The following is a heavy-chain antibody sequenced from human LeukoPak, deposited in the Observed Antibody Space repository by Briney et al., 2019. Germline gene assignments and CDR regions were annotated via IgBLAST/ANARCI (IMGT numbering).Heavy chain of an antibody. CDR2: IYYSGST. Sequence: KPSQTLSLTCTVSGGSISSYYWSWIRQPPGKGLEWIGYIYYSGSTNYKPSLKSRVTISVDTSKNQFSLKLSSVTAADTAVYYCARTLRYGRGAFDIWGQGTMVTVSS. CDR3: ARTLRYGRGAFDI. J-gene: IGHJ3*02. V-gene: IGHV4-59*01. D-gene: IGHD4-17*01. CDR1: GGSISSYY.